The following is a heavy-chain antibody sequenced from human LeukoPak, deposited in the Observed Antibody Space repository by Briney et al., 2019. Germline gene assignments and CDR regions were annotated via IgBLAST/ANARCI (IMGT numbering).Heavy chain of an antibody. V-gene: IGHV4-59*01. D-gene: IGHD3-22*01. J-gene: IGHJ4*02. CDR3: ARDSGSSGYKYYFDY. Sequence: SETLSLTCTVSGGSISSYYWSWIRQPPGKGLEWIGYIYYSGGTNYNPSLKSRVTISVDTSKNQFSLKLSSVTAADTAVYYCARDSGSSGYKYYFDYWGQGTLVTVSS. CDR1: GGSISSYY. CDR2: IYYSGGT.